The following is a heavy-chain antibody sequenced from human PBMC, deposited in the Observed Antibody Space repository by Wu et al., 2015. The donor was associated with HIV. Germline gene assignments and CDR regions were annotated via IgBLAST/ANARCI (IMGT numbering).Heavy chain of an antibody. CDR2: HDPEDLGT. J-gene: IGHJ3*02. Sequence: QVHLVQSGAEVKKPGASVKVSCKLSGNTLTDVSIHWVRQAPGKGLEWMGGHDPEDLGTIYAQKFQGRVTMTEDESTSTVFMELSSLRSDDTAMYYCARPYSGYAYDVFDIWGQGTMVSVSS. V-gene: IGHV1-24*01. CDR1: GNTLTDVS. CDR3: ARPYSGYAYDVFDI. D-gene: IGHD5-12*01.